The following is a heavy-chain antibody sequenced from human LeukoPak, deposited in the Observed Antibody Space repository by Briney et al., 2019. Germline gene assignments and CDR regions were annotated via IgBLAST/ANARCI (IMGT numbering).Heavy chain of an antibody. V-gene: IGHV7-4-1*02. CDR2: INTNTGNP. D-gene: IGHD6-13*01. CDR1: GYTFTSYA. Sequence: ASVKVSCKASGYTFTSYAMNWVRQAPGQGLEWMGWINTNTGNPTYAQGFTGRFVFSLDTSVSTAYLQISSLKAEDTAVYYCARDHGAAGIIVPNWFDPWGQGTLVTVSS. J-gene: IGHJ5*02. CDR3: ARDHGAAGIIVPNWFDP.